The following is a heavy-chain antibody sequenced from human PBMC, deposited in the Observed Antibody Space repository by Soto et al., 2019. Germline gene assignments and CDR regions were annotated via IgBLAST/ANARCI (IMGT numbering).Heavy chain of an antibody. Sequence: EVQLLESGGGLVQPGGSLRLSCAASGFTFSDYAMSWVRQAPGKGLEWVSSISGSGGSTYYTDSVKGRFTISRDKSRNTLYLQMSSLRAEDTALYYCAKQGRSNWYGYDLALWGRGTLVTVSS. CDR3: AKQGRSNWYGYDLAL. J-gene: IGHJ2*01. D-gene: IGHD6-13*01. V-gene: IGHV3-23*01. CDR1: GFTFSDYA. CDR2: ISGSGGST.